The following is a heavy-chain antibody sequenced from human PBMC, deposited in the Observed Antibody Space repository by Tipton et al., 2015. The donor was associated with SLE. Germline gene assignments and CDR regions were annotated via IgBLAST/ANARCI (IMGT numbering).Heavy chain of an antibody. D-gene: IGHD7-27*01. CDR2: ISSSGSTI. CDR3: ARDPWPTGDGYYFGY. J-gene: IGHJ4*02. CDR1: GFTFSSYE. Sequence: SLRLSCAASGFTFSSYEMNWVRQAPGKGLEWVSYISSSGSTIYYADSVKGRFTISRDNAKNSLYLQMNSLRAEDTAVYYCARDPWPTGDGYYFGYWGQGTLVTVSS. V-gene: IGHV3-48*03.